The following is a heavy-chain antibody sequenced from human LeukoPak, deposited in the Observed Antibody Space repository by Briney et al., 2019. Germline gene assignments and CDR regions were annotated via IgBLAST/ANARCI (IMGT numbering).Heavy chain of an antibody. CDR2: MSAYNGNT. D-gene: IGHD5-18*01. J-gene: IGHJ4*02. CDR1: GYTFTSYG. Sequence: GASVKVSCKASGYTFTSYGISWVRQAPGQVREWVGWMSAYNGNTNYAQKLQGRVTMTTDTSTSTAYMELRSLRSDDTAVYYCASADSYGYSAADYWGQGTLVTVSS. CDR3: ASADSYGYSAADY. V-gene: IGHV1-18*01.